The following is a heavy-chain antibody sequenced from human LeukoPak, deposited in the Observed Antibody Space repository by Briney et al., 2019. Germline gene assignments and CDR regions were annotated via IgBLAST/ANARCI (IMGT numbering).Heavy chain of an antibody. V-gene: IGHV3-11*03. CDR2: ISSSTSYT. Sequence: GGSLRLSCAASGFTVSSNYMSWIRQAPGKGVEWVSYISSSTSYTNYADSVKGRFTISRENAKNSLYLQMNSLRAEDTAVYYCATSKRDYFDYWGQGTLVTVSS. CDR1: GFTVSSNY. J-gene: IGHJ4*02. CDR3: ATSKRDYFDY.